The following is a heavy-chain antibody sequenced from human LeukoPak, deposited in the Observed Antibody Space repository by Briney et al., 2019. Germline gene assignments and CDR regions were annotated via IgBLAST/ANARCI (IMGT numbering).Heavy chain of an antibody. CDR3: AKGVAVTVYWYFDL. D-gene: IGHD2-21*02. CDR2: ISWNSGSI. CDR1: GFTFDDYA. Sequence: GRSQRLSCAASGFTFDDYAMHWVRQAPGKGLEWVSGISWNSGSIGYADSVKGRFTISRDNAKNSLYLQMNSLRAEDTALYYCAKGVAVTVYWYFDLWGRGTLVTVSS. J-gene: IGHJ2*01. V-gene: IGHV3-9*01.